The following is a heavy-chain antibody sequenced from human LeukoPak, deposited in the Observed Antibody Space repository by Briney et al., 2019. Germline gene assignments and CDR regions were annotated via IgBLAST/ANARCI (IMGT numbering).Heavy chain of an antibody. J-gene: IGHJ4*02. CDR1: GASIITGSPY. V-gene: IGHV4-39*01. D-gene: IGHD3-10*01. CDR3: ARHRGSGSSSIPFDY. Sequence: PSETLSLTCAVSGASIITGSPYWGWIRQSPGKGPEWIGTVYYSGSIYYNPSLKSRVTLSVDTSKNQFSLGLTSVTASDTAVYFCARHRGSGSSSIPFDYWGQGTLVTVSS. CDR2: VYYSGSI.